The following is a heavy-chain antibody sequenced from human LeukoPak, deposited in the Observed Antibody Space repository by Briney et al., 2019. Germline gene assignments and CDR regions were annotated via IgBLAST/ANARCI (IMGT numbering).Heavy chain of an antibody. CDR1: GFTFSSYA. CDR3: ARGLRGYYGSDWYYFDY. V-gene: IGHV3-30-3*01. Sequence: GGSLRLSCAASGFTFSSYAMHWVRQAPGKGLEWVAVISYDGSNKYYADSVKGRFTISRDDSKNTLYLQMDSLRAEDTAVYYCARGLRGYYGSDWYYFDYWGQGTLVTVSS. J-gene: IGHJ4*02. D-gene: IGHD3-10*01. CDR2: ISYDGSNK.